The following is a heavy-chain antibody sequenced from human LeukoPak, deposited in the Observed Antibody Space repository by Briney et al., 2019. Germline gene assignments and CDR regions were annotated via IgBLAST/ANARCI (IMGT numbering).Heavy chain of an antibody. J-gene: IGHJ1*01. CDR1: GYTFTNYA. Sequence: ASVKVSCKGSGYTFTNYAISWVRQAPGQGLEWMGWTSVYKGNTNYAQKFQGRVTMTTDTSTSTTYMEVRSLRSDDTAMYYCARDLTSAPGMGFQHWGQGTLVTVSS. CDR2: TSVYKGNT. CDR3: ARDLTSAPGMGFQH. D-gene: IGHD6-13*01. V-gene: IGHV1-18*01.